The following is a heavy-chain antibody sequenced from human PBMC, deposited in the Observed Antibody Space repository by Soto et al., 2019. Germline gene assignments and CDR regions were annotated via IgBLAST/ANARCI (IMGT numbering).Heavy chain of an antibody. CDR1: GFTFSSYA. D-gene: IGHD3-3*01. CDR3: ARDPYDFWSGYPPYGMDV. CDR2: ISYDGSNK. J-gene: IGHJ6*02. Sequence: PGGSLRLSCAASGFTFSSYAMHWVRQAPGKGLEWVAVISYDGSNKYYADSVKGRFTISRDNSKNTLYLQMNSLRAEDTAVYYCARDPYDFWSGYPPYGMDVWGQGTTVNVSS. V-gene: IGHV3-30-3*01.